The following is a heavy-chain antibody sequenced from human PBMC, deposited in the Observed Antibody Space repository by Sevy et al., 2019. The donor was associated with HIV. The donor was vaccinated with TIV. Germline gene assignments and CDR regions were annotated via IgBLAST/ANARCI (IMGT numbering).Heavy chain of an antibody. CDR2: ITWNRGGI. J-gene: IGHJ5*01. CDR3: AGGAAAGRWFDS. V-gene: IGHV3-9*01. D-gene: IGHD6-13*01. CDR1: GLTFDDYA. Sequence: GGSLRLSCVVSGLTFDDYAMHWVRRPPGKGLEWVSGITWNRGGIGYADSVKGSFTISRDIAKKSLYLQRNSLRIEDTAFYYCAGGAAAGRWFDSWGQGTLVTVSS.